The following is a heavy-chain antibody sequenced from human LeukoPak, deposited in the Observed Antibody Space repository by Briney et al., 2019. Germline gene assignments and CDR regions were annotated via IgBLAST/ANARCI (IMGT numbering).Heavy chain of an antibody. J-gene: IGHJ4*02. D-gene: IGHD6-13*01. V-gene: IGHV4-59*01. CDR1: GGSISSYY. CDR3: ARDQGGSWYESDY. CDR2: IYYSGST. Sequence: SETLSLTCTVSGGSISSYYWSWIRQPPGKGLEWTGYIYYSGSTNYNPSLKSRVTISVDTSKNQFSLKLSSVTAADTAVYYCARDQGGSWYESDYWGQGTLVTVSS.